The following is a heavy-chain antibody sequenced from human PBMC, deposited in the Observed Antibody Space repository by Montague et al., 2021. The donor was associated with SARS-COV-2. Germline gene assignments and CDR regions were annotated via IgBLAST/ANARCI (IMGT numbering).Heavy chain of an antibody. CDR3: ARWYYGSGSYPH. J-gene: IGHJ4*02. V-gene: IGHV4-38-2*01. D-gene: IGHD3-10*01. CDR1: GYSISSGYY. CDR2: IYHSGGT. Sequence: TLSLTCSVSGYSISSGYYWGWIRQPPGKGLEWIGNIYHSGGTYXXPSLKSRVTVSVDTSKNQFSLRLSSVTAADTAVYYCARWYYGSGSYPHWGQGTLVTVSS.